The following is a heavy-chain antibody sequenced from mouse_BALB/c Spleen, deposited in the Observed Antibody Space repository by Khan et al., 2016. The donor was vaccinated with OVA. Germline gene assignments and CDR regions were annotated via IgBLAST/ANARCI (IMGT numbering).Heavy chain of an antibody. J-gene: IGHJ3*01. CDR3: VRLGYGNDWFAY. CDR1: GFNIKDYY. D-gene: IGHD2-10*02. Sequence: VQLQQSGAELVRPGALVKLSCKASGFNIKDYYMHWVKQRPEQGLEWIGWIDPENGDSIYDPKFQGKASITADTSSNTASLQLSSLTSEDTAVYYCVRLGYGNDWFAYWGQGTLVTVSA. V-gene: IGHV14-1*02. CDR2: IDPENGDS.